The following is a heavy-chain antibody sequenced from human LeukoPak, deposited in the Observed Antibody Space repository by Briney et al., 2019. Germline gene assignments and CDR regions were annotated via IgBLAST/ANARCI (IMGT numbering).Heavy chain of an antibody. CDR2: INHSGST. V-gene: IGHV4-34*01. CDR1: GFTVSSNY. CDR3: TRHVGVRIGASSGYLYYFDY. Sequence: GSLRLSCAASGFTVSSNYMSWVRQPPGKGLEWSGDINHSGSTNYNPSLKSRVTISVDTSKNHFSLKLSSVTAADTAVYYCTRHVGVRIGASSGYLYYFDYWGQGTLVTVSS. J-gene: IGHJ4*02. D-gene: IGHD3-22*01.